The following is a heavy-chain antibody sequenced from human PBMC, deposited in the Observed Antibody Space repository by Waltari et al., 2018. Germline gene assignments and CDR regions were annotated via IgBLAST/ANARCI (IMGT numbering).Heavy chain of an antibody. CDR1: GFTLSSYA. D-gene: IGHD1-7*01. V-gene: IGHV3-23*01. CDR2: ISGSGGST. Sequence: EVQLLESGGGLVQPGGSLRLSCAASGFTLSSYAMSWVRQAPGKGLEWVSAISGSGGSTYYADSVKGRFTISRDNSKNTLYLQMNSLRAEDTAVYYCAKDLNWNSRVSDWGQGTLVTVSS. J-gene: IGHJ4*02. CDR3: AKDLNWNSRVSD.